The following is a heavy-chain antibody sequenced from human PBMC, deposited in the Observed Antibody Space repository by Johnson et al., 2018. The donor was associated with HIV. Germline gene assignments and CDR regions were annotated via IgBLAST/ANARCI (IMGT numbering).Heavy chain of an antibody. Sequence: VQLVESGGGLVKPGGSLRLSCAASGFTFSNAWMSWVRQAPGKGLEWVGRIKSKTDGGTTDYAAPVKGRFTISRDDSKNTLYLQMNSLKTEDTAVYYCTRDAKLRPLDGPDDAFDILGQGTMVTVSS. CDR2: IKSKTDGGTT. J-gene: IGHJ3*02. CDR1: GFTFSNAW. D-gene: IGHD2-2*03. V-gene: IGHV3-15*01. CDR3: TRDAKLRPLDGPDDAFDI.